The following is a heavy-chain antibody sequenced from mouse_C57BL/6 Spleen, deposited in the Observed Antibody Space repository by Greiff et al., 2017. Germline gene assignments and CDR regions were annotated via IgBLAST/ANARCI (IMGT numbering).Heavy chain of an antibody. J-gene: IGHJ2*01. CDR1: GYTFTEYT. Sequence: QVQLQQSGAELVKPGASVKLSCKASGYTFTEYTIHWVKQRSGQGLEWIGWFYPGSGSIKYNEKFKDKATLTADKSTSTIYLEISRLTSEDSAVYYCARHEDNPSGGHFDYWGQGTTGTVSS. CDR3: ARHEDNPSGGHFDY. CDR2: FYPGSGSI. V-gene: IGHV1-62-2*01.